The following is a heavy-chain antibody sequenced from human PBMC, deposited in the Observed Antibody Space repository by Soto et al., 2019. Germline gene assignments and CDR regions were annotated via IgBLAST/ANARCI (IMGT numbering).Heavy chain of an antibody. V-gene: IGHV4-59*01. Sequence: PSETLSLTCTVSGGSISSYYWSWIRQPPGKGLEWIGYIYYSGSTNYNPSLKSRVTISVDMSKNQFSLKLSSVTAADTAVYYCARGRRGDSSCWYGPSGYFDYCGQGTLVTVSS. D-gene: IGHD6-19*01. J-gene: IGHJ4*02. CDR2: IYYSGST. CDR3: ARGRRGDSSCWYGPSGYFDY. CDR1: GGSISSYY.